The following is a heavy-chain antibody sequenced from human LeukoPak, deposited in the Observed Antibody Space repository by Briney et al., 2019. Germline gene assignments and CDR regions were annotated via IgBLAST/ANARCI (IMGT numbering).Heavy chain of an antibody. J-gene: IGHJ3*02. CDR2: ISYDGSNK. CDR3: ARDAKLLWFGESHTDAFDI. CDR1: GFSFSSYS. Sequence: GGSLRLSCAASGFSFSSYSMNWVRQAPGKGLEWVAVISYDGSNKYYADSVKGRFTISRDNSKNTLYLQMNSLRAEDTAVYYCARDAKLLWFGESHTDAFDIWGQGTMVTVSS. D-gene: IGHD3-10*01. V-gene: IGHV3-30-3*01.